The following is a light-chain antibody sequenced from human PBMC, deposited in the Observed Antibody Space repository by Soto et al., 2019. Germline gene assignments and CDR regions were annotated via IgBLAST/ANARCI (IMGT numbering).Light chain of an antibody. CDR3: QSYDSSLSTYV. J-gene: IGLJ1*01. CDR1: SSNIGAGYD. CDR2: GNS. V-gene: IGLV1-40*01. Sequence: QLVLTQPPSVSGAPGQRVTISCTGSSSNIGAGYDVHWYQQLPATAPNLLIYGNSNRPSGVPDRFSGSKSGTSASLAITGLQAEDEAEYYCQSYDSSLSTYVFGTGTKLTVL.